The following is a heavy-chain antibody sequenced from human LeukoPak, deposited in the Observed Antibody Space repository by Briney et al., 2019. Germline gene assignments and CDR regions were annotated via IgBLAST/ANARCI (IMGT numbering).Heavy chain of an antibody. V-gene: IGHV4-59*01. D-gene: IGHD3-22*01. CDR2: IYYSGST. J-gene: IGHJ3*02. CDR3: ARVNYYDSSGYYDAFDI. Sequence: SETLSLTCTVSGGSISSYYWSWIRQPPGKGLEWIGYIYYSGSTNYNPSLKSRVTISVDTSKNQFSLKLSSVTAADTAAYYCARVNYYDSSGYYDAFDIWGQGTMVTVSS. CDR1: GGSISSYY.